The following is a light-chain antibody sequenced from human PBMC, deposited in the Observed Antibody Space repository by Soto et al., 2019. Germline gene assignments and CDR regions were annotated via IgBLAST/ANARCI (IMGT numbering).Light chain of an antibody. CDR3: QTWGSGFRV. CDR1: SGHSNYA. CDR2: LNSDGSH. J-gene: IGLJ3*02. V-gene: IGLV4-69*01. Sequence: QSVLTQSPSASASLGASVKLTCTLDSGHSNYAIAWHQLQPEKGPRYLMKLNSDGSHSKGDGIPDRFPGSSSGAERYLTISSLQSEDEADYYCQTWGSGFRVFGGGTKLTVL.